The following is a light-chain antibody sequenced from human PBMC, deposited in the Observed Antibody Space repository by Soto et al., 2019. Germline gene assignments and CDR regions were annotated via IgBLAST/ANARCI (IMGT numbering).Light chain of an antibody. Sequence: EIVLTQSPGTLSLSPGDRATLSCRASQGFSSNFLAWYQQKPGQAPRLLIYGASIRATGIPDRFSGSGSGTDFTLTIRRLEPEDFAMYFCHQYGSSPRTFGQGTKVEIK. CDR3: HQYGSSPRT. CDR1: QGFSSNF. V-gene: IGKV3-20*01. CDR2: GAS. J-gene: IGKJ1*01.